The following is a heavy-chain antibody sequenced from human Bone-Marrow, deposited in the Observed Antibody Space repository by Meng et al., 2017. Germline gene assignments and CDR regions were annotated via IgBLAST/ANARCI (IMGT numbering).Heavy chain of an antibody. CDR1: GFTFSSYS. V-gene: IGHV3-74*03. D-gene: IGHD1-26*01. J-gene: IGHJ4*02. CDR3: ARDRGGSNRGLDS. Sequence: GGSLRLSCAASGFTFSSYSMNWVRQAPGKGLVWVSRIDGDGSTTKYADFVKGRFTISRDDAKNTLYLQMDSLSAEDTAVYYCARDRGGSNRGLDSWGQGTLVTVSS. CDR2: IDGDGSTT.